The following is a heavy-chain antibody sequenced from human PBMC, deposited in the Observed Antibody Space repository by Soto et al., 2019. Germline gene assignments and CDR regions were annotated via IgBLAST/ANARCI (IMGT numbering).Heavy chain of an antibody. CDR2: IYYSGST. CDR1: GGSISSSSYY. J-gene: IGHJ4*02. CDR3: ARHWMDYYDSSGYYYSPYYFDY. V-gene: IGHV4-39*01. D-gene: IGHD3-22*01. Sequence: SETLSLTCTFSGGSISSSSYYWGWIRQPPGKGLEWIGSIYYSGSTYYNPSLKSRVTISVDTSKNQFSLKLSSVTAADTAVYYCARHWMDYYDSSGYYYSPYYFDYWGQGTLVTVSS.